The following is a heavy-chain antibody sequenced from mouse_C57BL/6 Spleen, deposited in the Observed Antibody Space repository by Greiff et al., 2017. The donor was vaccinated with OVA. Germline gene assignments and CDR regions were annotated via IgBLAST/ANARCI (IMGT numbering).Heavy chain of an antibody. CDR3: ARGHLGDEGFDY. CDR1: GFTFSDYG. Sequence: EVQLVESGGGLVKPGGSLKLSCAASGFTFSDYGMHWVRQAPEKGLEWVAYISSGSSTIYYADTVKGRFTISRDNAKNTLFLQMTSLRSEDTAMYYCARGHLGDEGFDYWGQGTTLTVSS. D-gene: IGHD3-1*01. J-gene: IGHJ2*01. V-gene: IGHV5-17*01. CDR2: ISSGSSTI.